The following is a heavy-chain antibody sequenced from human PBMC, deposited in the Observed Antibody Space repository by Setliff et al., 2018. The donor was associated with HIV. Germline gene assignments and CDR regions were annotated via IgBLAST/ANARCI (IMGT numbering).Heavy chain of an antibody. CDR3: ARAPYVSGSFGWFNP. CDR1: GGSISSGSYY. J-gene: IGHJ5*02. Sequence: SETLSLTCTVSGGSISSGSYYWSWIRQPAGKGLEWIGHIYTTGSTNYNPSLKSRVTISLDTSKNQFSLKLSSVTAADTAVYYCARAPYVSGSFGWFNPWGQGTLVTVSS. V-gene: IGHV4-61*09. CDR2: IYTTGST. D-gene: IGHD3-10*01.